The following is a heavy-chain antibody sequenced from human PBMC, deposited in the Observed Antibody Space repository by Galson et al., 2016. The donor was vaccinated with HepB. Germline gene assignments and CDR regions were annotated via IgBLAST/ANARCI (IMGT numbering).Heavy chain of an antibody. CDR1: GFIFRSYA. V-gene: IGHV3-30-3*01. Sequence: SLRLSCADSGFIFRSYAMNWVRQAPGKGLEWLAVISNDGSNKYYAHSVKGRFTIPRDNSKNTLYLQMKSLKAEDTAVYYCARLIASPWNNYSYYGMDVWGKGTTVTVSS. CDR3: ARLIASPWNNYSYYGMDV. CDR2: ISNDGSNK. D-gene: IGHD3-16*01. J-gene: IGHJ6*04.